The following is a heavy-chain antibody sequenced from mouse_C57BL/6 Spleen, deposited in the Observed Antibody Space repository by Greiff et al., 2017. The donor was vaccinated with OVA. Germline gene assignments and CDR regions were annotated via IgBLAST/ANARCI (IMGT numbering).Heavy chain of an antibody. CDR1: GFTFSNYW. CDR3: TGAAYYSAWFAY. V-gene: IGHV6-3*01. Sequence: DVQLVESGGGLVQPGGSMKLSCVASGFTFSNYWMNWVRQSPEKGLEWVAQIRLKSDNYATHYAESVKGRFTISRDDSKSSVYLQMNNLRAEDTGIYYCTGAAYYSAWFAYWGQGTLVTVSA. CDR2: IRLKSDNYAT. D-gene: IGHD2-12*01. J-gene: IGHJ3*01.